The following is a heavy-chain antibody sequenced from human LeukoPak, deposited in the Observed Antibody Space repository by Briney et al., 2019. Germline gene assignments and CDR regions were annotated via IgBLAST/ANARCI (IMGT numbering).Heavy chain of an antibody. CDR1: GFTFSSYA. D-gene: IGHD3-3*01. J-gene: IGHJ4*02. CDR2: ISGSGGST. Sequence: GGSLRLSCAASGFTFSSYAMSWVRQAPGKGLEWVSAISGSGGSTYYADSVKGRFTISRDNSKNTLYLQMNSLRAEDTAVYYCAKSYYDFRSGYLPFDYWGQGTLVTVSS. CDR3: AKSYYDFRSGYLPFDY. V-gene: IGHV3-23*01.